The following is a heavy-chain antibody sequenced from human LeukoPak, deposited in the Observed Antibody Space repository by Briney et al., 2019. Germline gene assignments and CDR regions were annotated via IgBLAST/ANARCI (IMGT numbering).Heavy chain of an antibody. D-gene: IGHD6-13*01. CDR3: ARVNVGAAAGRAYYYYYYMDV. Sequence: SETLSLTCTVSGGSISSYYWSWIRQPAGEGQERIGRIYTSGSANYNPSLKSRVTMSVDTSKNQFSLKLSSVTAADTAVYYCARVNVGAAAGRAYYYYYYMDVWGKGTTVTVSS. V-gene: IGHV4-4*07. CDR1: GGSISSYY. J-gene: IGHJ6*03. CDR2: IYTSGSA.